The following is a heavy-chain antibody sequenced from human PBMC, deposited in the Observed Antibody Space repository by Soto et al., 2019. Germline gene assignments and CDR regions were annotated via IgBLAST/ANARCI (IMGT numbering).Heavy chain of an antibody. CDR3: ARLSRRVAQESNYFDP. CDR2: IYPGDSDS. CDR1: GYSFSTSW. Sequence: PGESLKISCKGSGYSFSTSWMGWVRQLPGKGLEWMGIIYPGDSDSRYGPSFEGHVTFSVDKSISTAYLEWSSLKASDTAIYYCARLSRRVAQESNYFDPWGQGTLVTASS. J-gene: IGHJ5*02. D-gene: IGHD2-8*01. V-gene: IGHV5-51*01.